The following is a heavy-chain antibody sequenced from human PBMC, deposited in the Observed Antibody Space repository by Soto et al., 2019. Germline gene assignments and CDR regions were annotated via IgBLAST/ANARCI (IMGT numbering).Heavy chain of an antibody. CDR1: GYTFSTSG. CDR3: ARAPRLTQLSA. D-gene: IGHD1-1*01. Sequence: QVQLVQSGAEVKKAGASIRISCKASGYTFSTSGMHWVRQAPGQGLEWVGWINGVNGNTKYSQKFQDRVTITRDSSASTAYMELSCLTSEDTGVFYCARAPRLTQLSAWGQGTQVIVSS. J-gene: IGHJ5*02. CDR2: INGVNGNT. V-gene: IGHV1-3*01.